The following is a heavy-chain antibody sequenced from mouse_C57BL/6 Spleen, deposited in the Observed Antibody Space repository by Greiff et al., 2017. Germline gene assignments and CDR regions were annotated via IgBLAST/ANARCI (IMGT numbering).Heavy chain of an antibody. CDR1: GYAFSSYW. D-gene: IGHD2-1*01. J-gene: IGHJ2*01. CDR3: AREGIYYGNYFDY. V-gene: IGHV1-80*01. CDR2: IYPGDGDT. Sequence: QVQLKESGAELVKPGASVKISCKASGYAFSSYWLNWVKQRPGKGLEWIGQIYPGDGDTNYNGKFKGKATLTADKSSSTAYMQLSSLTSEDSAVYFCAREGIYYGNYFDYWGQGTTLTVSS.